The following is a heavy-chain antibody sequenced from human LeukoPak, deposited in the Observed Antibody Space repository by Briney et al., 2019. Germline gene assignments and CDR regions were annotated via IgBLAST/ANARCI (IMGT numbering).Heavy chain of an antibody. CDR1: GYTFTGNY. CDR3: ARVHYYGSGSYYGY. J-gene: IGHJ4*02. V-gene: IGHV1-2*02. CDR2: INPNSGGT. D-gene: IGHD3-10*01. Sequence: ASVKVSCKASGYTFTGNYMHWVRQAPGQGLEWMGWINPNSGGTNYAQKFQGRVTMTRDTSISTAYMKLSRLRFDDTAVYYCARVHYYGSGSYYGYWGQGTLVTVSS.